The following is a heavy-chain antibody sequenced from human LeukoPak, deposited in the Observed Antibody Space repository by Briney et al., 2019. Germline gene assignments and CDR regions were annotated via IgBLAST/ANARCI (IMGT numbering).Heavy chain of an antibody. CDR2: IYYSGST. CDR1: GGSISSYY. CDR3: ARTNGWFDP. V-gene: IGHV4-59*01. J-gene: IGHJ5*02. Sequence: SETLSLTCTVSGGSISSYYWSWIRQPPGKGLEWIGYIYYSGSTSYNPSLKSRVTISVDTSKNQFSLKLSSVTAADTAVYYCARTNGWFDPWGQGTLVTVSS.